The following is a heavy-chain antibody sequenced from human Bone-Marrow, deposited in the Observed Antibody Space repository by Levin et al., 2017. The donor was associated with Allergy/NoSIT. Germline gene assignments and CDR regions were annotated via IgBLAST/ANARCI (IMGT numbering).Heavy chain of an antibody. D-gene: IGHD5-12*01. CDR1: GYTFTNSG. J-gene: IGHJ4*02. CDR3: AKGYQDFDS. Sequence: ASVKVSCKASGYTFTNSGINWVRQAPGQGLEWMGWISPYNGNTNYAQNFQGRVTMTTDTSTTTAYLDLRSLRSDDTAVYYCAKGYQDFDSWGQGTLVTVSS. V-gene: IGHV1-18*01. CDR2: ISPYNGNT.